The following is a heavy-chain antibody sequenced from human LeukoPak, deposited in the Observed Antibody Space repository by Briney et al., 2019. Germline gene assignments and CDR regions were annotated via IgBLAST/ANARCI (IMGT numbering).Heavy chain of an antibody. V-gene: IGHV1-2*02. D-gene: IGHD5-24*01. CDR2: INPNSGDT. Sequence: ASVKVSCKASGYTFTGYYMHWVRQAPGQGLEWMGWINPNSGDTNYAQQFQGRVTMTTDTSIRTAYVEVSRLRSDDTAVYYCSRAGDGYINAYWGQGTLVTVSS. J-gene: IGHJ4*02. CDR3: SRAGDGYINAY. CDR1: GYTFTGYY.